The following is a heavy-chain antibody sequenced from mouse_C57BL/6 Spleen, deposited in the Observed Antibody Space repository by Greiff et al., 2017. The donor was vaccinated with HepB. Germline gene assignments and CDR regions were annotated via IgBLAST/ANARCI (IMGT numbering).Heavy chain of an antibody. CDR2: ISYDGSN. CDR1: GYSITSGYY. J-gene: IGHJ2*01. CDR3: ARRGDYLYFDY. V-gene: IGHV3-6*01. D-gene: IGHD5-5*01. Sequence: ESGPGLVKPSQSLSLTCSVTGYSITSGYYWNWIRQFPGNKLEWMGYISYDGSNNYNPSLKNRISITRDTSKNQFFLKLNSVTTEDTATYYCARRGDYLYFDYWGQGTTLTVSS.